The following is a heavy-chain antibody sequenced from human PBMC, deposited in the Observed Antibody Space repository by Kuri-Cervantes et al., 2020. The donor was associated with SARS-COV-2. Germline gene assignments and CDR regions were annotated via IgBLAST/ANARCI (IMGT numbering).Heavy chain of an antibody. D-gene: IGHD2-2*01. CDR1: GGSFSGYY. Sequence: SETLSLTCALDGGSFSGYYWTWIRQPPGKGLKWIGEINHSGSTNYNPSLTSRVTISVDTSKNQFSLKLSSVTAADTAVYYCARRGSDVVVPAAGDWFDPWGQGTLVTVSS. CDR2: INHSGST. V-gene: IGHV4-34*01. CDR3: ARRGSDVVVPAAGDWFDP. J-gene: IGHJ5*02.